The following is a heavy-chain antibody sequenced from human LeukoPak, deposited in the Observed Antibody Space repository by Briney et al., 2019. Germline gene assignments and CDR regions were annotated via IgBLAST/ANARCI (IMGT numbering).Heavy chain of an antibody. J-gene: IGHJ5*02. CDR1: GGSFSGYY. V-gene: IGHV4-34*01. CDR2: INHSGST. Sequence: PSETLSLTCAVYGGSFSGYYWSWIRQPPGKGLEWIGEINHSGSTYYNPSLKSRVTISVDTSKNQFSLKLSSVTAADTAVYYCARDSGYSYINWFDPWGQGTLVTVSS. CDR3: ARDSGYSYINWFDP. D-gene: IGHD5-18*01.